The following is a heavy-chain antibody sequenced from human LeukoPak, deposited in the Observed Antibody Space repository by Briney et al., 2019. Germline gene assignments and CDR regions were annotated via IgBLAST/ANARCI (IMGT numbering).Heavy chain of an antibody. Sequence: SETLSLTCTVSGGSISSYYWSWIRQTPGKGLGGIGYIYSSGSTNYNHSLKSRVTISVDRSKNQFSLKLTSVTAADTAVYYCARARYYDSSGYPPSCWFDPWGQGTLVTVSS. V-gene: IGHV4-59*01. J-gene: IGHJ5*02. CDR1: GGSISSYY. CDR2: IYSSGST. D-gene: IGHD3-22*01. CDR3: ARARYYDSSGYPPSCWFDP.